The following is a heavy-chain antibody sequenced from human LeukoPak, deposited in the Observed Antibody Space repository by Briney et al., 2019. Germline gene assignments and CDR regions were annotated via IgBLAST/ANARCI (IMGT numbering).Heavy chain of an antibody. Sequence: GGSLRLSCAASGFTFSSCAMSWVRQAPGKGLEWVSGISSSGGGTYYADSVKGRFTISRDNSKNTLYLQMNSVRAEDTAVYYCAKSAYYDILTGYYCEDYWGQGTLVTVSS. V-gene: IGHV3-23*01. D-gene: IGHD3-9*01. CDR3: AKSAYYDILTGYYCEDY. CDR1: GFTFSSCA. CDR2: ISSSGGGT. J-gene: IGHJ4*02.